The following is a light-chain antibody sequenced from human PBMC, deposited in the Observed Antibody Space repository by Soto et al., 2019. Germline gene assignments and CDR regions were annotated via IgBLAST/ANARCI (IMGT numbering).Light chain of an antibody. CDR2: SDN. CDR3: AAWDVSLVV. CDR1: SSNIGTNT. J-gene: IGLJ2*01. Sequence: QSVLTQPPSASGTPGQRVTIFCSGSSSNIGTNTVIWYQQLPGAAPKLLIYSDNQRPSGVPDRFSGSKSGTSASLAIRGLQSGDEADYYCAAWDVSLVVFGGGTKLTVL. V-gene: IGLV1-44*01.